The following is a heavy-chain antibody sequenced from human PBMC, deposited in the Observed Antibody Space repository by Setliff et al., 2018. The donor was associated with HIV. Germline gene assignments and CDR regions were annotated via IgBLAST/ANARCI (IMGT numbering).Heavy chain of an antibody. CDR3: VREPNWGAVTTYAYYYSMDV. CDR2: IFYSGHT. J-gene: IGHJ6*03. CDR1: GGSITRSSYY. Sequence: PSETLSLTCTVSGGSITRSSYYWAWIRQPPGKGLEWIGNIFYSGHTFYNPSLKSRVTLSIDTSENHFSLQLNSVTAADTAVYYCVREPNWGAVTTYAYYYSMDVWGNGTTVTVSS. D-gene: IGHD4-17*01. V-gene: IGHV4-39*02.